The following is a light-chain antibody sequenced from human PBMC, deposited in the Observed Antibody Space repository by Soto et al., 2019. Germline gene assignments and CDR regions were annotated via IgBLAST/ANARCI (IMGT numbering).Light chain of an antibody. CDR2: AVD. CDR3: SSYGGSNTKE. Sequence: QSVLTQPPSASGSPGQSVTISCTGTSNDVGDYDYVSWYQQHPGKAPRLIIYAVDKRPSGVPDRFSGSKSGNTASLTVSGLQADDEADNYCSSYGGSNTKEFGSGTKVTVL. V-gene: IGLV2-8*01. CDR1: SNDVGDYDY. J-gene: IGLJ1*01.